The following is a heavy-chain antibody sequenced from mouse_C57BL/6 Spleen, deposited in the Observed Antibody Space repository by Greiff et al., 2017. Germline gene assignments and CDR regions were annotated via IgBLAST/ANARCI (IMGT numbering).Heavy chain of an antibody. J-gene: IGHJ3*01. CDR2: IYPGDGDT. Sequence: VQLQQSGPELVKPGASVKISCKASGYAFSRSWMNWVKQRPGKGLEWIGRIYPGDGDTNYNGKFKGKATLTADKSSSTAYMQLSSLTSEDSAVYFCARGPASDGYVFAYWGQGTLVTVSA. CDR3: ARGPASDGYVFAY. D-gene: IGHD2-3*01. CDR1: GYAFSRSW. V-gene: IGHV1-82*01.